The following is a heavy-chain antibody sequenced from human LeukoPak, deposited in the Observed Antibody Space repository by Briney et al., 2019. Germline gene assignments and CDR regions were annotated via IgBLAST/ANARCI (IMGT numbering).Heavy chain of an antibody. D-gene: IGHD1-1*01. CDR3: ARDGGHWNDFDY. J-gene: IGHJ4*02. Sequence: GGSLRLSCAASGFTFRRFAIHWGRQAPGKGLEWVAGINTEGTKKYYADSVKGRFTFSRDNSNHNVGLEMSSLPVEDTGDCARDGGHWNDFDYWGQGTLVSVSS. CDR1: GFTFRRFA. CDR2: INTEGTKK. V-gene: IGHV3-30-3*01.